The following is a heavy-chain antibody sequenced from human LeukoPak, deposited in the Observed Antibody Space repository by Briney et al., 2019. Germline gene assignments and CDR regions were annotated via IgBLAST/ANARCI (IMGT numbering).Heavy chain of an antibody. V-gene: IGHV3-48*01. CDR3: ARRGGGYYYDRPDY. CDR1: GFTFSSYS. J-gene: IGHJ4*02. CDR2: ISSSSSTI. Sequence: GGSLRLSCAASGFTFSSYSMNWVRQAPGKGLEWVSYISSSSSTIYYADSVKGRFTISRDNAKNSLYLQMNSLRAEDTAVYYCARRGGGYYYDRPDYWGQGTLVTVSS. D-gene: IGHD3-22*01.